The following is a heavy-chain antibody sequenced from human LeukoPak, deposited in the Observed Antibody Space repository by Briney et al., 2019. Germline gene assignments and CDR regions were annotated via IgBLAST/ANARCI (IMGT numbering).Heavy chain of an antibody. CDR1: GGSFRKYY. D-gene: IGHD2-8*02. V-gene: IGHV4-34*01. J-gene: IGHJ6*03. CDR2: VDNSGDT. Sequence: SETLSLTCAVYGGSFRKYYWSWIRQPPGKGLEWIGEVDNSGDTNYNPSLKSRVTMSVDMSKNQFSLKLISVTAADTAVYYCARRYCSGSVCYHYYYYMDVWGEGTTVTVSS. CDR3: ARRYCSGSVCYHYYYYMDV.